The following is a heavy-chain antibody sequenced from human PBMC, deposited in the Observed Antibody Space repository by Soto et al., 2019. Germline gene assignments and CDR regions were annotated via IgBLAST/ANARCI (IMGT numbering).Heavy chain of an antibody. CDR3: AREVQVHTPAFVY. Sequence: QVQLVQSGAEMKKPGSSVKVSCQSSGGTFNTYAMNWERQAPGQCPERMGDISPMFGAANYAPKFQGRVTITADESTGTSYMQLSSLTSEDTALYFCAREVQVHTPAFVYWGQGTLVTVSS. CDR1: GGTFNTYA. J-gene: IGHJ4*02. D-gene: IGHD3-10*01. CDR2: ISPMFGAA. V-gene: IGHV1-69*19.